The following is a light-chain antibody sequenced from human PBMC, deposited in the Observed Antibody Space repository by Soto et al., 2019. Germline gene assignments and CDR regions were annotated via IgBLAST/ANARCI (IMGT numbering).Light chain of an antibody. Sequence: SFLSASVGDSVTIPCRASQSISSWLAWYQQKPGKAPKLLIYDASSLESGVPSRFSGGGSGTEFSLSIISRLQADFAAYYCRQHSSNSCIFGHGTKVDIK. CDR2: DAS. CDR3: RQHSSNSCI. CDR1: QSISSW. V-gene: IGKV1-5*01. J-gene: IGKJ3*01.